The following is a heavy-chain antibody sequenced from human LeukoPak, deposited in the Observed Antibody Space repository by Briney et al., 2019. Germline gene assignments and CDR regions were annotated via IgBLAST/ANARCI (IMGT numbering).Heavy chain of an antibody. CDR2: IYYSGST. J-gene: IGHJ4*02. V-gene: IGHV4-59*11. Sequence: SETLSLTCTVSGGSISSHYWSWIRQPPGKGLEWIGYIYYSGSTNYNPSLKSRVTISVDTSKNQFSLKLSSVTAADTAVYYCARGYYFDYWGQGTLVTASS. CDR1: GGSISSHY. CDR3: ARGYYFDY.